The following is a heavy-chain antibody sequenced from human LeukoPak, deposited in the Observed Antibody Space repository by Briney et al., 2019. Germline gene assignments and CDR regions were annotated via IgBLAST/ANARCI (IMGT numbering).Heavy chain of an antibody. CDR2: IYYSETN. Sequence: SETLSLIRSLSGGPMSSYYGMWIRQPPGKGLEWIEYIYYSETNNYNPSLKSRVTISVDTSKNQFSLKLSSVTAADTAVYYCARGVYIAAAQYGYWGQGTLVTVSS. V-gene: IGHV4-59*13. D-gene: IGHD6-13*01. J-gene: IGHJ4*02. CDR1: GGPMSSYY. CDR3: ARGVYIAAAQYGY.